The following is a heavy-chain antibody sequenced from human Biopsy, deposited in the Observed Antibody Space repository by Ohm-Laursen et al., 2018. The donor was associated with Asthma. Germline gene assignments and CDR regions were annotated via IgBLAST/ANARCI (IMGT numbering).Heavy chain of an antibody. CDR3: ARKAGSCISRTCYSLDF. Sequence: GASVKVSCKPLGSTFNTYVIGWVRQAPGQGLEWMGGINSVFGTTTYPQKFQDRVTITADDSTSTVYMELSSLRSEDTAVYYCARKAGSCISRTCYSLDFWGQGTLVTVSS. CDR1: GSTFNTYV. V-gene: IGHV1-69*13. J-gene: IGHJ4*02. CDR2: INSVFGTT. D-gene: IGHD2-2*01.